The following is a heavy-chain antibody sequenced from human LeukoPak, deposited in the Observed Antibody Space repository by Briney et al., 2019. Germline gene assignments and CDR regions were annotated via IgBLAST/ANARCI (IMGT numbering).Heavy chain of an antibody. Sequence: GGSLRLSCAASGFTFSSYAMNWVRQAPGKGLEWVSGISGSGGSTYYADSVKGRFTISRDNSKNTLYLQMNSLRAEDTAVYYCAKLLRVVMSGMDVWGQGTTVTVSS. CDR1: GFTFSSYA. CDR3: AKLLRVVMSGMDV. D-gene: IGHD2-8*01. CDR2: ISGSGGST. V-gene: IGHV3-23*01. J-gene: IGHJ6*02.